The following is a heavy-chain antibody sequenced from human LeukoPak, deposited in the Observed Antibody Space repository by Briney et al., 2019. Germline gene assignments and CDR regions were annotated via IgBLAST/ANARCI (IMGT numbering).Heavy chain of an antibody. CDR1: GDSISTGNYY. J-gene: IGHJ4*02. D-gene: IGHD6-13*01. CDR2: IYYSGST. CDR3: ARLYSQQLVMFDY. V-gene: IGHV4-39*01. Sequence: PSETLSLTCTVSGDSISTGNYYWVWIRQPPGRGLEWIASIYYSGSTYYNPSLKSRVTLSIDMSKNQFSLSLSSVTAAGTAVYYCARLYSQQLVMFDYWGQGTLVTVSS.